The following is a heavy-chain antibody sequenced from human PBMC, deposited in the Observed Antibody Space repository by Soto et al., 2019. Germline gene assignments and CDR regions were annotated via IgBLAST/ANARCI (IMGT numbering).Heavy chain of an antibody. Sequence: PSETLSLTCAVSGGSISSGGYSWSWIRQPPGKGLEWIGEINHSGSTNYNPSLKSRVTISVDTSKNQFSLKLSSVTAADTAVYYCARGLFLDYWGQGTLVTVSS. CDR2: INHSGST. CDR3: ARGLFLDY. CDR1: GGSISSGGYS. J-gene: IGHJ4*02. V-gene: IGHV4-34*01.